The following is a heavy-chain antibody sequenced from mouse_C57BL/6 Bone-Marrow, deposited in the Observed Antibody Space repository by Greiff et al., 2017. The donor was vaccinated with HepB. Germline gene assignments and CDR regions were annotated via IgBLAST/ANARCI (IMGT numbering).Heavy chain of an antibody. CDR2: ISNGGGST. CDR1: GFTFSDYY. Sequence: EVQGVESGGGLVQPGGSLKLSCAASGFTFSDYYMYWVRQTPEKRLEWVAYISNGGGSTYYPDTVKGRFTISRDNAKNTLYLQMSRLKSEDTAMYYCARRRVTTVVATDWDHAMDYWGQGTSVTVSS. V-gene: IGHV5-12*01. J-gene: IGHJ4*01. CDR3: ARRRVTTVVATDWDHAMDY. D-gene: IGHD1-1*01.